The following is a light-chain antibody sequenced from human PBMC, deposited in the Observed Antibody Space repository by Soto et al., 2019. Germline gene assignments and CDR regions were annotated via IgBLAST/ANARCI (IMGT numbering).Light chain of an antibody. Sequence: DIQMTQSPSSLSASVGDRVTITCRASQNISNFSNWYQQKNGEGPKLLIYGASSLHSGVPSRFTGSGSGTDFALSIRSLQREDFATFFCQESYSAPFTFGPGTKVEI. CDR1: QNISNF. CDR3: QESYSAPFT. V-gene: IGKV1-39*01. J-gene: IGKJ3*01. CDR2: GAS.